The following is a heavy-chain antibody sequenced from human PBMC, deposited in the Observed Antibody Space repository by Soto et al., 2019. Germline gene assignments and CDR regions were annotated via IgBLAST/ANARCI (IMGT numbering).Heavy chain of an antibody. Sequence: GASVKVSCKASGYTFNSYGINWVRQALGQGLEWVGWVSAYNGNTNYAQKLQGRVTMTTDTSTSTAYMELRSLRSDDTAVYYCARDLGWLRWRTFDYWGQGTLVTVSS. D-gene: IGHD5-12*01. CDR2: VSAYNGNT. CDR1: GYTFNSYG. J-gene: IGHJ4*02. V-gene: IGHV1-18*01. CDR3: ARDLGWLRWRTFDY.